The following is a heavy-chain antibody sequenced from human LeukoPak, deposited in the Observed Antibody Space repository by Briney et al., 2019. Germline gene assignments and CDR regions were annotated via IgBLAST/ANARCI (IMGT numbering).Heavy chain of an antibody. CDR1: GFTFSSYG. D-gene: IGHD3-9*01. J-gene: IGHJ4*02. CDR3: AREKTDILTRGTTFDY. V-gene: IGHV3-21*01. Sequence: PGGSLRLSCAASGFTFSSYGMNWVRQAPGKGLEWVSSISSSSSYIYYADSVKGRFTISRDNAKNSLYLQMNSLRAEDTAVYYCAREKTDILTRGTTFDYWGQGTLVTVSS. CDR2: ISSSSSYI.